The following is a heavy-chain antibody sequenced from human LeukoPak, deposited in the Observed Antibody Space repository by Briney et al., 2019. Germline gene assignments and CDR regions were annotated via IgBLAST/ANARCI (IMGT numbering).Heavy chain of an antibody. J-gene: IGHJ2*01. CDR2: IYPGDSDT. D-gene: IGHD3-22*01. Sequence: GESLKISCKGSGNSFSDYWIAWVRQMPGKGLEWMGVIYPGDSDTKYSPSLQGQITISVDKSITTAYLQWSSLKASDTATYYCARDDSRGYRYFDLWGRGTLVTVSS. V-gene: IGHV5-51*01. CDR1: GNSFSDYW. CDR3: ARDDSRGYRYFDL.